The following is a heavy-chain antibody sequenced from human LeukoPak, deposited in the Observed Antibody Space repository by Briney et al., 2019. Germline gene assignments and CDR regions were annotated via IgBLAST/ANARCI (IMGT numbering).Heavy chain of an antibody. CDR1: GYTFTSYD. J-gene: IGHJ3*02. CDR2: MNPNSGNT. CDR3: ARAIPGDAFDI. D-gene: IGHD2-21*01. Sequence: ASVKVSCKASGYTFTSYDINLVRQATGQGLEWMGWMNPNSGNTGYAQKFQGRVTMTRNTSISTAYMELSSLRSEDTAAYYCARAIPGDAFDIWGQGTMVTVSS. V-gene: IGHV1-8*01.